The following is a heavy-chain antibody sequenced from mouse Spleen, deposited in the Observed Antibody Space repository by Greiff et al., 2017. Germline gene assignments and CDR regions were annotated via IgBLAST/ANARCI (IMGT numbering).Heavy chain of an antibody. J-gene: IGHJ2*01. CDR2: IWSDGST. CDR1: GFSLTNYA. V-gene: IGHV2-2*01. D-gene: IGHD1-1*01. CDR3: ARNWGELGYYGTLDY. Sequence: QVHVKQSGPGLVAPSQSLSITCTVSGFSLTNYAVHWVRQSPGKGLEWLGVIWSDGSTDYNAAFISRLSISKDNSKSQVFFKMNSLQADDTAIYYCARNWGELGYYGTLDYWGQGTTLTVSS.